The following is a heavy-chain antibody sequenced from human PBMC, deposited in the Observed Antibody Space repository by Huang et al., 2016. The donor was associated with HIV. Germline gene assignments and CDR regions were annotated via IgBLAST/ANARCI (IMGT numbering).Heavy chain of an antibody. J-gene: IGHJ3*02. Sequence: QVQLQESGPGLVKPSQTLSLTCSVSSGSISSGNYYWSWIRQPAGKGLEWIGHIYTSGTTIYNSSLKSRVTISVATSKNQFSLKLSSVTAADTAVYYCARLTGYSTFDIWGHGTVVTVSS. V-gene: IGHV4-61*09. CDR1: SGSISSGNYY. CDR2: IYTSGTT. D-gene: IGHD3-9*01. CDR3: ARLTGYSTFDI.